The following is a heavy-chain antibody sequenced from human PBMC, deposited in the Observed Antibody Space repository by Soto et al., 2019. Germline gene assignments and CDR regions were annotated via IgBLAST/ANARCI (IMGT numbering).Heavy chain of an antibody. Sequence: GGSLRLSCAASGFTFSNYGMSWVRQAPGKGLEWVSTISGNGGSTYYADSVKGRFTISRDNSKNMLFLQINSLRDDDSAVYYCAKRPASIITFDYWGQGTPVTVSS. CDR3: AKRPASIITFDY. CDR2: ISGNGGST. CDR1: GFTFSNYG. D-gene: IGHD2-2*01. V-gene: IGHV3-23*01. J-gene: IGHJ4*02.